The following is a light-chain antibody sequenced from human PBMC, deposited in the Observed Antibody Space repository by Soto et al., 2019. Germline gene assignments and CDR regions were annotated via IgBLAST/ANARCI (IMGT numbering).Light chain of an antibody. CDR2: GAS. CDR1: KSVRGNF. J-gene: IGKJ1*01. V-gene: IGKV3-20*01. Sequence: EIVLTQSPGTLSLSPGERATLSCRASKSVRGNFLAWYQQKPGQAPRLLISGASSRASGIPDRFSGSGSGTDFTLTISRLEPEDFALYYCHQYGFSLRTFGQGSKVEI. CDR3: HQYGFSLRT.